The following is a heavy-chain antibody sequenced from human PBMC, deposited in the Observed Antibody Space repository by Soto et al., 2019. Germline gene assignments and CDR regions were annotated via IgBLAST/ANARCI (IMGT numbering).Heavy chain of an antibody. CDR1: GYTFTSHV. CDR3: ARLLTEGATFREDAFDL. Sequence: QVQLVQSGGEVKRPGASLKVSCKTSGYTFTSHVISWVRRAPGQGLERMVWISTFNGKTDYAQKFQGRVTMTADTLTSTVYMEVKSLRSDDTAVYYCARLLTEGATFREDAFDLWGQGTRVTVSS. V-gene: IGHV1-18*01. CDR2: ISTFNGKT. J-gene: IGHJ3*01. D-gene: IGHD1-26*01.